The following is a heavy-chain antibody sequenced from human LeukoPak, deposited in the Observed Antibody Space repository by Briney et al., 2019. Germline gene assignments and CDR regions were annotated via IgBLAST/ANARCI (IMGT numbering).Heavy chain of an antibody. Sequence: PGGSLRLSCVAPGFTFSDYYMTWLRQAPGKGLEWLSYISNSGSTVFYADSVKGRFTVSRDNAKRSLYLQIESLRDDDTAVYHCALGTINKDFYFGMDVWGQGTTVTVSS. CDR2: ISNSGSTV. CDR3: ALGTINKDFYFGMDV. D-gene: IGHD2-8*01. J-gene: IGHJ6*02. V-gene: IGHV3-11*01. CDR1: GFTFSDYY.